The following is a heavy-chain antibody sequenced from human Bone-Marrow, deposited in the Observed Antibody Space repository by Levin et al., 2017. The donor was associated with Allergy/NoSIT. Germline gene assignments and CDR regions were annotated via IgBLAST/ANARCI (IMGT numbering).Heavy chain of an antibody. CDR1: CGSISSGGYY. J-gene: IGHJ4*02. D-gene: IGHD6-13*01. CDR3: ARGGSSSWLPSDY. CDR2: IYYSGST. Sequence: SQTLSLPCTVSCGSISSGGYYWSWIRQHPGKGLEWIGYIYYSGSTYYNPSLKSRVTISVDTSKNQFSLKLSSVTAADTAVYYCARGGSSSWLPSDYWGQGTLVTVSS. V-gene: IGHV4-31*03.